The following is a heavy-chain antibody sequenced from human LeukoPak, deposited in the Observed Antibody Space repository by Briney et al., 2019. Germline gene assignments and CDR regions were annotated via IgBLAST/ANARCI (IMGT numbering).Heavy chain of an antibody. J-gene: IGHJ4*02. V-gene: IGHV3-30-3*01. CDR3: ARDGQLYYDYVWGSYLDY. CDR1: GSTFSSYA. CDR2: ISYDGSNK. D-gene: IGHD3-16*02. Sequence: GRSLRLSCAASGSTFSSYAMHWVRQAPGKGLEWVAVISYDGSNKYYADSVKGRFTISRDNSKNTLYLQMNSLRAEDTAVYYCARDGQLYYDYVWGSYLDYWGQGTLVTVSS.